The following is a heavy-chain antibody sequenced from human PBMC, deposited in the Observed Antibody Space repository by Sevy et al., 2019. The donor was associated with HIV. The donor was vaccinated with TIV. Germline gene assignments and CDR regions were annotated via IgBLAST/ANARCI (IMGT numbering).Heavy chain of an antibody. CDR2: LSFGCGKI. V-gene: IGHV3-23*01. J-gene: IGHJ4*02. CDR3: AREGCTRPHDY. D-gene: IGHD2-8*01. Sequence: GGSLRLSCAASGFAFYDYSMSWIRRAPGKGLEWVASLSFGCGKINYADSVKGRFTISRDNSKNSCYLQMDNLRVEDTALYYCAREGCTRPHDYWGQGTRVTVSS. CDR1: GFAFYDYS.